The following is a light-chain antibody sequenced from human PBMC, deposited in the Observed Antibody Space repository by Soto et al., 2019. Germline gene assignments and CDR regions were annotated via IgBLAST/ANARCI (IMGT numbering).Light chain of an antibody. V-gene: IGLV2-14*01. CDR1: SSDVGGYNY. Sequence: QSALTQPASVSGSPGQSITISCTGTSSDVGGYNYVSWYQQHPGKAPKLMIYDVSTRPSGVSNRFSGSKSGNTASLTISGLRAEDEADYYCGSYTSSRTQVFGTGTKLTVL. CDR2: DVS. CDR3: GSYTSSRTQV. J-gene: IGLJ1*01.